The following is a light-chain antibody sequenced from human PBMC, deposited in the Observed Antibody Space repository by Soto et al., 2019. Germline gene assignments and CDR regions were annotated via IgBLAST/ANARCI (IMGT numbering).Light chain of an antibody. Sequence: QSVLTQPPSVSAAPGQKVTISCSGSSSNIGNNYVSWYQHLPGTAPKLLIYGNKNRPSGVPDRFSGSKSGTSASLAITGLQAEDEADYYCQSYDSSLSVSYVFGTGTKVTVL. J-gene: IGLJ1*01. CDR2: GNK. CDR1: SSNIGNNY. CDR3: QSYDSSLSVSYV. V-gene: IGLV1-40*01.